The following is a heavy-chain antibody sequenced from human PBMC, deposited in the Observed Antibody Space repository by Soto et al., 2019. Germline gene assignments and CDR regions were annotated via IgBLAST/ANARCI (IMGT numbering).Heavy chain of an antibody. CDR3: ARDRSSWLVQYYFDY. Sequence: PGGSLRLSCAASGFTFSSYAMHGVRQAPGKGLEWVAVISYDGSNKYYADSVKGRFTISRDNSKNTLYLQMNSLRAEDTAVYYCARDRSSWLVQYYFDYWGQGTLVTVSS. CDR2: ISYDGSNK. CDR1: GFTFSSYA. V-gene: IGHV3-30-3*01. J-gene: IGHJ4*02. D-gene: IGHD6-19*01.